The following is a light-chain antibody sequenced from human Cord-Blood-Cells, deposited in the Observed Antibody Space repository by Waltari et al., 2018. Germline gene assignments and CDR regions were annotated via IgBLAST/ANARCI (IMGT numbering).Light chain of an antibody. CDR1: QSVSSN. CDR3: QQYNNWPLT. Sequence: EIVMTQSPATLSVSPGESATLSCRASQSVSSNLAWYQQKPGQAPRLLIYGASTRATRIPARFSGSGSGTEFTLTISSLQSVDLAVYYCQQYNNWPLTFGGGTKGEIK. J-gene: IGKJ4*01. CDR2: GAS. V-gene: IGKV3-15*01.